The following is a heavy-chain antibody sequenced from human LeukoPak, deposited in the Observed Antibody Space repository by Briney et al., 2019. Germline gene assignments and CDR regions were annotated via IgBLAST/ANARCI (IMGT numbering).Heavy chain of an antibody. Sequence: PGGSLRLSCAASGFTFSSYEMNWVRQAPGKGLEWVSSISGSGGSAYYADSVKGRFTISRDNSKNTLYVQMTSLRAEDTAVYYCAKWSDCSDGSCRKPPFDCWGQGTLVTVSS. CDR1: GFTFSSYE. CDR3: AKWSDCSDGSCRKPPFDC. V-gene: IGHV3-23*01. D-gene: IGHD2-15*01. J-gene: IGHJ4*02. CDR2: ISGSGGSA.